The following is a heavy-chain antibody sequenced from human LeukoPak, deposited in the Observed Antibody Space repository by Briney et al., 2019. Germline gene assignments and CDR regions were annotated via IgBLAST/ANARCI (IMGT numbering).Heavy chain of an antibody. CDR2: IYYSGST. V-gene: IGHV4-31*03. J-gene: IGHJ6*02. D-gene: IGHD1-26*01. CDR1: GGSISSGVYY. CDR3: ARCGGSQSYYGMDV. Sequence: SETLSLTCSVSGGSISSGVYYWGWIRQHPGTGLEWIGYIYYSGSTYYNPSLKSRVTISVDTSKNQFSLNLSSVTAADTAVYHCARCGGSQSYYGMDVWGQGTTVTVSS.